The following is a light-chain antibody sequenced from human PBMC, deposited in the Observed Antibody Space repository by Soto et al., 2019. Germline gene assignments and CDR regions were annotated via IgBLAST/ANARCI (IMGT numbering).Light chain of an antibody. CDR2: GAS. J-gene: IGKJ1*01. V-gene: IGKV3-20*01. CDR1: QSVSSTY. CDR3: QQYSNSRWT. Sequence: EIVLTQSPGTLSLSPGERATLSCRASQSVSSTYLAWYQQKPGQAPRLLIYGASRRATGIPDRFSGSGSGTDFTLTISRLEPEDFAVYYCQQYSNSRWTFGQGTKVEIQ.